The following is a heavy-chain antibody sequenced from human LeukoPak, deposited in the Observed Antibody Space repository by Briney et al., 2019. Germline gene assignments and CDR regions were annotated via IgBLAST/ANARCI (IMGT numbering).Heavy chain of an antibody. CDR1: GYSISSGYY. D-gene: IGHD3-22*01. J-gene: IGHJ4*02. CDR3: ARAYDSSVYYEY. CDR2: IYHSGST. V-gene: IGHV4-38-2*02. Sequence: KPSETLSLTCTVSGYSISSGYYWGWIRQPPGKGLEWIGSIYHSGSTYYNPSLKSRVTISVDTSKNQFSLKLSSVTAADTAVYYCARAYDSSVYYEYWGQGTLVTVSS.